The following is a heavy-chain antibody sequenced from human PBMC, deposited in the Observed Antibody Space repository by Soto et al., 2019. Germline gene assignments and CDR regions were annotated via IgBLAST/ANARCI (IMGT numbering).Heavy chain of an antibody. CDR3: ARDVRKGGYSYGFDS. Sequence: ETLSLTCTVSGGSISSYYWNWVRQSPGKGLEWIGYVYDSGTTNYNPSLKSRVTISVDTSKNKFSLKLSSVTAADTAVYYCARDVRKGGYSYGFDSWGQGTLVTVSS. CDR2: VYDSGTT. D-gene: IGHD5-18*01. J-gene: IGHJ4*02. V-gene: IGHV4-59*01. CDR1: GGSISSYY.